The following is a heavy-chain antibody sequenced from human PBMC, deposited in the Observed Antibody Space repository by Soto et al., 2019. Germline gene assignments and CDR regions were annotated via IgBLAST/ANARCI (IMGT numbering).Heavy chain of an antibody. CDR1: GFTFSSYA. V-gene: IGHV3-23*01. Sequence: EVQLLESGGGLVQPGGSLRLSCAASGFTFSSYAMSWVRQAPGKGLEWVSAISGSGGSTYYADSVKGRFTISRDNSKHTLYRQMNSMSAEDTAVYYCAKHLRGLTYSDAFDIWGQGKMVTVSS. CDR2: ISGSGGST. J-gene: IGHJ3*02. CDR3: AKHLRGLTYSDAFDI. D-gene: IGHD3-9*01.